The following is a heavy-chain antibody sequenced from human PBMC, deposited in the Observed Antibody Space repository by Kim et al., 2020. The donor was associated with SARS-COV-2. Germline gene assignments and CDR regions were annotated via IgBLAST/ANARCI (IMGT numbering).Heavy chain of an antibody. CDR3: GTYTWIGLWLRVSYSDY. D-gene: IGHD5-18*01. Sequence: SETLSLTCAVSGDSISGYYWSWIRQSPGKGLKLIGYTDDSGRTNYNPSLKSRVTILVRTAKKQFSLNLRSVTAAGTAVSYCGTYTWIGLWLRVSYSDYSG. CDR2: TDDSGRT. V-gene: IGHV4-59*01. J-gene: IGHJ4*01. CDR1: GDSISGYY.